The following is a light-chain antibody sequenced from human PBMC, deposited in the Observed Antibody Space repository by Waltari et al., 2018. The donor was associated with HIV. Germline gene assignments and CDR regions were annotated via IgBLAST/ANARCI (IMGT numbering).Light chain of an antibody. CDR2: SNN. CDR1: RSNIGSNT. V-gene: IGLV1-44*01. Sequence: QSVLTQSPSASGPPGQRVTISCSGSRSNIGSNTGNWYQQLPGTAPKLLIYSNNQRPSGVPDRFSGSKSGTAASLASSGRQSEDEADYYCAAWDDSLNGWVFGGGTKLTVL. J-gene: IGLJ3*02. CDR3: AAWDDSLNGWV.